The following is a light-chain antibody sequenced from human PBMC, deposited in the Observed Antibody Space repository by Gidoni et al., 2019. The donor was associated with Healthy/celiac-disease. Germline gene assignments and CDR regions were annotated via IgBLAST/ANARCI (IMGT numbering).Light chain of an antibody. V-gene: IGKV1-8*01. CDR1: QGISSY. CDR3: QQYDSYPQT. Sequence: AIRMTQSPSSFSASTGDSVTITCRASQGISSYLAWYQPKPGKAPKLLIYAASTLQSGVPSRFSGSGSGTDFTLTISCLQSEDFATYYCQQYDSYPQTFGQGSKVEIK. CDR2: AAS. J-gene: IGKJ1*01.